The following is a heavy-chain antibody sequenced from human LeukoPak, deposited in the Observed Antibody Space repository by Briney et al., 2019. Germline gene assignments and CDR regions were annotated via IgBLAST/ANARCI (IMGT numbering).Heavy chain of an antibody. J-gene: IGHJ4*02. D-gene: IGHD3-22*01. CDR1: GFTFSSYS. Sequence: PGGSLRLSCAASGFTFSSYSMNWVRQAPGKGLEWVSSISSSSYIYYADSVKGRFTISRDNAKNSLYLQMNSLRAEDTAVYYCARVRITMIDDYWGQGTLVTVSS. V-gene: IGHV3-21*01. CDR2: ISSSSYI. CDR3: ARVRITMIDDY.